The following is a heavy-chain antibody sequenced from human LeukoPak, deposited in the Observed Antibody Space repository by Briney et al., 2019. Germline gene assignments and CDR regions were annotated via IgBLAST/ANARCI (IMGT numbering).Heavy chain of an antibody. CDR1: GFTFDDYA. CDR2: ISWNSGSI. V-gene: IGHV3-9*01. CDR3: ARLLAYNSGGEAFDH. D-gene: IGHD1-20*01. J-gene: IGHJ4*02. Sequence: AGGSLRPSCAASGFTFDDYAMHWVRHAPGKGLGWVSGISWNSGSIGYADSVKGRFTISRDNAKNSLYLQMNSLRAEDTAVYYCARLLAYNSGGEAFDHWGQGTLVTVSS.